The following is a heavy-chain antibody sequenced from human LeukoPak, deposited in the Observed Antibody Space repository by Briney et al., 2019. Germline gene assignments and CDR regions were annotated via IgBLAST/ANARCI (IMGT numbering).Heavy chain of an antibody. CDR1: GFTFSSYS. J-gene: IGHJ4*02. CDR3: ARGTTVTTLPFDY. D-gene: IGHD4-17*01. Sequence: GGSLRLSCAASGFTFSSYSMNWVRQAPGKGLEWVSSISSSSSYIYYADSVEGRFTISRDNAKNSLYLQMNSLRAEDTAVYYCARGTTVTTLPFDYWGQGTLVTVSS. CDR2: ISSSSSYI. V-gene: IGHV3-21*01.